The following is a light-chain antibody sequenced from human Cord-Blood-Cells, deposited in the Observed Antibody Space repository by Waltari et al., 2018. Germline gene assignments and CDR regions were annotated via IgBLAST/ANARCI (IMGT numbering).Light chain of an antibody. CDR1: QSVSSN. J-gene: IGKJ5*01. Sequence: EIVMTQSPATLSVSPGERATLACRASQSVSSNLAWYQQKPGQAPRLLIYGASTRATSIPARFSGSGSVTEFTLTISSLQSEDFAVYYCQQYNNWPPITFGQGTRLEIK. CDR3: QQYNNWPPIT. CDR2: GAS. V-gene: IGKV3-15*01.